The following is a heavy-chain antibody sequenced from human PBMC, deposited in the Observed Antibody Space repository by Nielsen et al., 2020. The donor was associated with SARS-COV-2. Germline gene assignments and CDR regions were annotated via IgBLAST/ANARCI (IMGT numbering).Heavy chain of an antibody. Sequence: GESLKISCAASGFTFSSYWMSWVRQAPGKGLEWVANIKQDGSEKYYVDSVKGRFTISRDNSKNTLYLQMNSLRAEDTAVYYCARHTLGYSSGWYYWGQGTLVTVSS. CDR3: ARHTLGYSSGWYY. J-gene: IGHJ4*02. D-gene: IGHD6-19*01. CDR1: GFTFSSYW. CDR2: IKQDGSEK. V-gene: IGHV3-7*03.